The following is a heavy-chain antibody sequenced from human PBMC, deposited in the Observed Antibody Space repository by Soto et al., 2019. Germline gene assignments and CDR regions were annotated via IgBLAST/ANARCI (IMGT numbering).Heavy chain of an antibody. J-gene: IGHJ4*01. CDR2: ISYDGSNK. D-gene: IGHD5-12*01. V-gene: IGHV3-30*18. CDR1: GFTFSSYG. Sequence: GGSLRLSCAASGFTFSSYGMHWVRQAPGKGLEWVAVISYDGSNKYYADSVKGRFTISRDNSKNTLYLQMNSLRAEDTAVYYCAKGPPLQYSGYESAFDYWGHGTLVTVSS. CDR3: AKGPPLQYSGYESAFDY.